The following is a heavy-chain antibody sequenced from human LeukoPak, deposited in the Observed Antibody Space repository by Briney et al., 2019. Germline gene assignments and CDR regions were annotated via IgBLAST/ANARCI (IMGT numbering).Heavy chain of an antibody. V-gene: IGHV4-61*01. CDR3: ARLAWGAFDI. J-gene: IGHJ3*02. D-gene: IGHD3-3*02. Sequence: SETLSLTCTVSGGSISSSSYYWSWIRQPPGKGLEWTGYVYDSGSTKYNPSPERRVTISVDTSNNQFSLKLSSVTAADTAVYYCARLAWGAFDIWGQGTMVTISS. CDR2: VYDSGST. CDR1: GGSISSSSYY.